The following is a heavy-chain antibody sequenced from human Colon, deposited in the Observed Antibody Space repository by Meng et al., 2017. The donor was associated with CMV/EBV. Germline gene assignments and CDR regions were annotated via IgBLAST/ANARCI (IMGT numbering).Heavy chain of an antibody. CDR3: ARASNSSFDP. J-gene: IGHJ5*02. V-gene: IGHV3-30*04. CDR1: GFTFSAFP. CDR2: ISHDGTKK. D-gene: IGHD4-11*01. Sequence: LSLTCAASGFTFSAFPIHWVRQAPGKGLEWVAIISHDGTKKYYAESVKGRFSLSRDNSQNTVNMHMNSLRGDDTAVYYCARASNSSFDPWGQGTPVTVSS.